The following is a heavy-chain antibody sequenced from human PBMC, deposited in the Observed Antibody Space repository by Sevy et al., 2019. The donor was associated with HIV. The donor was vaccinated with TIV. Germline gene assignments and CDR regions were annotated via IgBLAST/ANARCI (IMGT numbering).Heavy chain of an antibody. Sequence: ASVKVSCKASGYTYTSYDINWVRLATGQGLEWMGWMNPNSGNTGYAQKFQGRVTMTRNTSISTAYMELSSLRSEDTAVYYCARKRGVIRYYYGMDVWGQGTTVTVSS. D-gene: IGHD3-16*02. V-gene: IGHV1-8*01. CDR3: ARKRGVIRYYYGMDV. CDR1: GYTYTSYD. J-gene: IGHJ6*02. CDR2: MNPNSGNT.